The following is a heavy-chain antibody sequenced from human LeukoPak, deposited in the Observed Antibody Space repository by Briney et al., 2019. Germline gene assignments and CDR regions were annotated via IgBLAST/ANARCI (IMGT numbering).Heavy chain of an antibody. CDR1: GYTFTGYY. CDR3: ARSPTPITIFLFDY. CDR2: INPNSGGT. J-gene: IGHJ4*02. Sequence: ASVKVSCKASGYTFTGYYMHWVRQAPGQGLEWMGWINPNSGGTNYAQKFQGRVTMTRDTSISTAYMELSRLRSDDTAVYYCARSPTPITIFLFDYRGQGTLVTVSS. V-gene: IGHV1-2*02. D-gene: IGHD3-9*01.